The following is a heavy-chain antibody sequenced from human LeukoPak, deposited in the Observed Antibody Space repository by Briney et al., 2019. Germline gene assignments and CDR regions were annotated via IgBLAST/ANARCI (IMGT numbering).Heavy chain of an antibody. CDR3: ARENCSSTSCYEEGGFDY. Sequence: SVKGRFTISRDNAKNSLYLQMNSLRVDDTAVYYCARENCSSTSCYEEGGFDYWGQGTLVTVSS. D-gene: IGHD2-2*01. V-gene: IGHV3-21*01. J-gene: IGHJ4*02.